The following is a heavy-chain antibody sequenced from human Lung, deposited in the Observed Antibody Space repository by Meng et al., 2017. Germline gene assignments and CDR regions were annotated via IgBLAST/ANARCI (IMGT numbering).Heavy chain of an antibody. CDR1: GGSFSDYY. V-gene: IGHV4-34*01. CDR3: ARGPTTMAHDFDY. J-gene: IGHJ4*02. CDR2: INHSGST. Sequence: QWQLQQRGAGPCKASGTLAITGVFSGGSFSDYYWSWIRQPPGKGLEWIGEINHSGSTNYNPSLESRATISVDTSQNNLSLKLSSVTAADSAVYYCARGPTTMAHDFDYWGQGTLVTVSS. D-gene: IGHD4-11*01.